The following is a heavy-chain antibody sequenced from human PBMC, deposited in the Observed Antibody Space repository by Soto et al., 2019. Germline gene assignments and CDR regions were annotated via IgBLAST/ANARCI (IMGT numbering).Heavy chain of an antibody. Sequence: RRLSCAASGFTFSSYEMNWVRQAPGKGLEWVSYISSSGSTIYYADSVKGRFTISRDNAKNSLYLQMNSLRAEDTAVYYCARAGLYSSSWYGGFDYWGQGTLVTVS. J-gene: IGHJ4*02. CDR1: GFTFSSYE. V-gene: IGHV3-48*03. D-gene: IGHD6-13*01. CDR2: ISSSGSTI. CDR3: ARAGLYSSSWYGGFDY.